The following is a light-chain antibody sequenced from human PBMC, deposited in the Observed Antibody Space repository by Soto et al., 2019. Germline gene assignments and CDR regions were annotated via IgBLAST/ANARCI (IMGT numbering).Light chain of an antibody. Sequence: EIVLTQSPGTLSLSPGERATLSCRASQSVGRNSLAWYQQKPGQAPRLLIYGASSRATDIPDRFSGSGSGTDFTLIVSRLEPEDFAVYFCQQYGTSPPTFGPGTKVDIK. J-gene: IGKJ3*01. CDR1: QSVGRNS. CDR3: QQYGTSPPT. V-gene: IGKV3-20*01. CDR2: GAS.